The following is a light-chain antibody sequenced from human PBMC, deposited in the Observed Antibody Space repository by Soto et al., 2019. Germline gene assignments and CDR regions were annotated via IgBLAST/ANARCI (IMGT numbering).Light chain of an antibody. CDR3: CSYETSSTYV. CDR1: SSNIGSNY. V-gene: IGLV1-47*01. J-gene: IGLJ1*01. Sequence: QSVLTQPPSASGTPGQRVTISCSGSSSNIGSNYVYWYQQLPGTAPKLLIYRNNQRPSGVPDRFSGSKSGTSASLAISGLRSEDEAEYYCCSYETSSTYVFGSGTKV. CDR2: RNN.